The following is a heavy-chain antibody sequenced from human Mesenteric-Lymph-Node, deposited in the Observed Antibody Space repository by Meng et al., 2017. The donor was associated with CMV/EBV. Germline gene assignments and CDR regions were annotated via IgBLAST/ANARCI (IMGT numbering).Heavy chain of an antibody. CDR2: INHSGST. CDR1: GGSFSGYY. J-gene: IGHJ4*02. V-gene: IGHV4-34*01. CDR3: ARHQRWLKSEGGFNY. Sequence: QGQPQQWGGGLLKPSETLSLTCAVYGGSFSGYYWSWIRQPPGKGLEWIGEINHSGSTNYNPSLKSRVTISVDTSKNQFSLKLSSVTAADTAVYYCARHQRWLKSEGGFNYWGQGTLVTVSS. D-gene: IGHD4-23*01.